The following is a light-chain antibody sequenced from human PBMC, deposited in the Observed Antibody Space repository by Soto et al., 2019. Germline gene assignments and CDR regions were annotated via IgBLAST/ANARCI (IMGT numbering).Light chain of an antibody. V-gene: IGKV3-20*01. Sequence: VIAKSGTTLSVSPGEIAGLSCRASQSVSTHLAWYQQKPGQAPRLLIYGGSTRATGIPDRFSGSGSGTDFTLTISRLEPEDFAVYYCQQYGSSQLTLGGGTKVDIK. CDR3: QQYGSSQLT. CDR2: GGS. CDR1: QSVSTH. J-gene: IGKJ4*01.